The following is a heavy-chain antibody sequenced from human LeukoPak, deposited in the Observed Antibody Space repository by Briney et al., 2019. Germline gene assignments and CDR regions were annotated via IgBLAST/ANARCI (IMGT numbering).Heavy chain of an antibody. CDR1: GYTFTSYG. CDR2: ISAYNGNT. J-gene: IGHJ3*02. CDR3: AVQESYSSSWQIDAFDI. Sequence: ASVKVSCKASGYTFTSYGISWVRQAPGQGLEWMGWISAYNGNTNYAQKLQGRVTMTTDTSTSTAYMELRSLRSDDTAVYYCAVQESYSSSWQIDAFDIWGQGTMVTVSS. V-gene: IGHV1-18*01. D-gene: IGHD6-13*01.